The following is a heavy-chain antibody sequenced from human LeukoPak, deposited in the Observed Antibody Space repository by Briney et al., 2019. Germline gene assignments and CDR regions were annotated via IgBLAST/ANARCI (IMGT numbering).Heavy chain of an antibody. V-gene: IGHV4-31*03. D-gene: IGHD6-25*01. CDR3: ARDRDADYLDY. CDR2: IYYSGST. CDR1: GGSISSGGYY. J-gene: IGHJ4*02. Sequence: PSETLSLTCTVSGGSISSGGYYWSWIRQHPGKGLEWIGYIYYSGSTYYNPSLKSRVTISVDTSKNQFSLKLSSVTAADTAVYYCARDRDADYLDYWGQGTLVTVSS.